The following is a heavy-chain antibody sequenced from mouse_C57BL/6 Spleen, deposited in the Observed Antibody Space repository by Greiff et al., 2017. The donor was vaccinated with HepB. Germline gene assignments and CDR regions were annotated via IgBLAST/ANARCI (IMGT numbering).Heavy chain of an antibody. CDR3: ARDYYGTFDY. J-gene: IGHJ2*01. V-gene: IGHV1-82*01. D-gene: IGHD1-1*01. CDR2: IYPGDGDT. Sequence: VQLQESGPELVKPGASVKISCKASGYAFSSSWMNWVKQRHGKGLEWIGRIYPGDGDTNYNGKFKGKATLTADKSSSTAYMQLSSLTSEDSAVYFCARDYYGTFDYWGQGTTLTVSS. CDR1: GYAFSSSW.